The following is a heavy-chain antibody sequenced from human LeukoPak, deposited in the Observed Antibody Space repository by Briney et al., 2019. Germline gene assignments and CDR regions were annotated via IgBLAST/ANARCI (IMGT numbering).Heavy chain of an antibody. Sequence: SETLSLTCTGSGGSISSYYWSWLRQPPGKGLEWIGYISYSGNTNYNPSFKSRVTISVDTSNNQFSLKLSSVTAADTAVYYCARYVWGSYPTFEDYWGQGTLVTVSS. V-gene: IGHV4-59*01. D-gene: IGHD3-16*02. CDR3: ARYVWGSYPTFEDY. J-gene: IGHJ4*02. CDR1: GGSISSYY. CDR2: ISYSGNT.